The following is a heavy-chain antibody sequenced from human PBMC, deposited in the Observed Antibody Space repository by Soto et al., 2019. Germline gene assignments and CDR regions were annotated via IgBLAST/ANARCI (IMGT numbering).Heavy chain of an antibody. CDR1: GASLSDNY. CDR2: INHSGNT. D-gene: IGHD2-21*01. Sequence: QVHLQQWGAGLLKPSETLSLTCAVYGASLSDNYCNWLRQPPGKGLEWIGEINHSGNTNYNPSLRSRVTISIDTSKNQLSLNLRSVSAADTAVYYCARGRGEFDAGGQGTPVTVSS. CDR3: ARGRGEFDA. V-gene: IGHV4-34*01. J-gene: IGHJ5*02.